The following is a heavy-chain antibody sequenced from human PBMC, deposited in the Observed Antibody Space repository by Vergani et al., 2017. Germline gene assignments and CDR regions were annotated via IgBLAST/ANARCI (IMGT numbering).Heavy chain of an antibody. J-gene: IGHJ5*02. CDR1: GGSISSGGYY. CDR3: ARRRGTIFGVVMRGGWFDP. V-gene: IGHV4-31*03. D-gene: IGHD3-3*01. Sequence: QVQLQESGPGLVKPSQTLSLTCTVSGGSISSGGYYWSWIRQHPGKGLEWIGYIYYSGSTYYNPSLKSRVTISVDTSKNQFSLKLSSVTAADTAVYYCARRRGTIFGVVMRGGWFDPWGQGTLVTVSS. CDR2: IYYSGST.